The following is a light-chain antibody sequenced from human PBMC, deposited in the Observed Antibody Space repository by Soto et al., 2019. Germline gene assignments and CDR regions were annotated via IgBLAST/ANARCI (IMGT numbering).Light chain of an antibody. CDR2: EVS. V-gene: IGLV2-14*01. CDR1: SSDAGGYNY. Sequence: QSALTQPASVSGSPGQSITISCTGTSSDAGGYNYVSWYQQHPGKAPKLMIYEVSNRPSGVSNRFSGSKSGNTASLTISGLQAEDEADYYCSSYTSSSTLWVFGGGTQLTVL. J-gene: IGLJ3*02. CDR3: SSYTSSSTLWV.